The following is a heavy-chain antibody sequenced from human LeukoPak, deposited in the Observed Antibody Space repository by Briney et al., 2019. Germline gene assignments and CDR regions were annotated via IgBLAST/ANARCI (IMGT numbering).Heavy chain of an antibody. CDR1: RGTFSSYA. Sequence: ASVKVSCKASRGTFSSYAISWVRQAPGQGLEWMGGIIPRFGTANYAQMFQGRVTITADESTSTAYMELSSLRSEDTAVYYCARDRPGRYCSSTSCYTASPFDPWGQGTLVTVSS. V-gene: IGHV1-69*13. J-gene: IGHJ5*02. CDR3: ARDRPGRYCSSTSCYTASPFDP. CDR2: IIPRFGTA. D-gene: IGHD2-2*02.